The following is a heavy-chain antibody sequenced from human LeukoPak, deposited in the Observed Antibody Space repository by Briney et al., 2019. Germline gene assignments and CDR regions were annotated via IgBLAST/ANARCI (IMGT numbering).Heavy chain of an antibody. Sequence: PSETLSLTCSVSGESVTGSFWWSWVRQPPGKGLEWIGEVHHSGGANPNPSLTSRVIISVDGSKNQVSLELTSVTAADTAVYYCARHSGFYLGYWGQGTLVTVSS. CDR2: VHHSGGA. D-gene: IGHD5-12*01. J-gene: IGHJ4*02. CDR3: ARHSGFYLGY. V-gene: IGHV4-4*02. CDR1: GESVTGSFW.